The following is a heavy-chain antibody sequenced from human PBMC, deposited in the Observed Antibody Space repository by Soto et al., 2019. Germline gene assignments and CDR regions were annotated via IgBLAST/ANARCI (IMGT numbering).Heavy chain of an antibody. D-gene: IGHD3-16*01. CDR1: GGSISGSYYY. J-gene: IGHJ5*02. CDR2: VFYTGFT. V-gene: IGHV4-39*07. Sequence: SETLSLTCAVSGGSISGSYYYWGWLRQSPGKGPEWIGSVFYTGFTSYSNPSLESRVTMSVDKSKNQFFLNLTSVTAADTAVYYCARDGSTGSAYKNYFDPWGQGTPVTVSS. CDR3: ARDGSTGSAYKNYFDP.